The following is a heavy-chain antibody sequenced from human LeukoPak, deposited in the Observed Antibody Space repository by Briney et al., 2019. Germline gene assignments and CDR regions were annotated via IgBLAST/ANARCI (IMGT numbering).Heavy chain of an antibody. V-gene: IGHV3-30*04. Sequence: GGSLRLSCAASGFTFSSYSMHWVRQAPGKGLEWVAVISSAGSNKYHADSVKGRFTISRDNSKNTLYLQMNSLRAEDTAMYYCARVWGRYCSGGSCYSIFDYWGQGTLVTVSS. CDR3: ARVWGRYCSGGSCYSIFDY. D-gene: IGHD2-15*01. CDR2: ISSAGSNK. CDR1: GFTFSSYS. J-gene: IGHJ4*02.